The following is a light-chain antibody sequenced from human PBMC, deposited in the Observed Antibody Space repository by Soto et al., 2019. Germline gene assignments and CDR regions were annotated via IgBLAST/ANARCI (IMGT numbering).Light chain of an antibody. J-gene: IGLJ1*01. CDR3: TSYSSSDIFYV. CDR2: QVT. CDR1: SSDIGGYYY. Sequence: LPQPASVSGSPGQSITISCTGTSSDIGGYYYVSWYQHHPGKAPKLLIYQVTNRPSRVSNRFSGSKSGNTASLTISGLQADDEADYYCTSYSSSDIFYVFGTGTKVTVL. V-gene: IGLV2-14*01.